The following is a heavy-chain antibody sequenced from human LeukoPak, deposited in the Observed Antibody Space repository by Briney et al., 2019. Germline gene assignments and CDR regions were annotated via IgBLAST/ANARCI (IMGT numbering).Heavy chain of an antibody. CDR2: INSNSGGT. CDR1: GNTFTGYY. CDR3: ARAAFGSGSYYIDY. D-gene: IGHD3-10*01. V-gene: IGHV1-2*02. Sequence: ASVKVSCKASGNTFTGYYMHWVRQAPGQGLEWMGWINSNSGGTNYAQKFQGRVTITRDTSISTAYMELSRLRSDDTAVYYCARAAFGSGSYYIDYWGQGTLVTVSS. J-gene: IGHJ4*02.